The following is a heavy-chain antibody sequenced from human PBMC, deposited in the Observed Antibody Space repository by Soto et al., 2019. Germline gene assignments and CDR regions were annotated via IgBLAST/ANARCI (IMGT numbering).Heavy chain of an antibody. Sequence: EVQLVESGGGLVKPGGSLRLSCAASGFTFNSYSMNWVRQAPGKGLEWVSSISSSSSYIYYADSLKGRFTISKDNAKNARYLQMKSLRAEDSAVYCCARVEGGEFLDSWGPGTLVTVSS. D-gene: IGHD1-26*01. J-gene: IGHJ4*02. CDR2: ISSSSSYI. CDR1: GFTFNSYS. CDR3: ARVEGGEFLDS. V-gene: IGHV3-21*01.